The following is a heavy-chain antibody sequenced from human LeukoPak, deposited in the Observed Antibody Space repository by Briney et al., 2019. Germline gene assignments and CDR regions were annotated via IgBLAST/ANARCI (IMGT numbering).Heavy chain of an antibody. CDR1: GGSISSSSYY. V-gene: IGHV4-39*07. J-gene: IGHJ3*02. Sequence: SETLSLTCTVSGGSISSSSYYWGWIRQPPGKGLEWIGSIYYSGSTYYNPSLKSRVTMSVDTSKNQFSLKLSSVTAADTAVYYCARDKADGSGSYWDAFDIWGQGTMVTVSS. D-gene: IGHD3-10*01. CDR2: IYYSGST. CDR3: ARDKADGSGSYWDAFDI.